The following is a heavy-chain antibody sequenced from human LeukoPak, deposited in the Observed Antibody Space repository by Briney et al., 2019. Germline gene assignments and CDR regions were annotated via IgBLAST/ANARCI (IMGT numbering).Heavy chain of an antibody. CDR2: TYSGGST. V-gene: IGHV3-53*01. J-gene: IGHJ4*02. CDR1: GFTVSSNY. D-gene: IGHD3-22*01. CDR3: ARVAGSGYYEYYFDY. Sequence: GGSLRLSCAASGFTVSSNYMSWVRQAPGKGLEWVSVTYSGGSTYYAGSVKGRFTISRDNSKNTLYLQMNSLRAEDTAVYYCARVAGSGYYEYYFDYRGQGTLVTVSS.